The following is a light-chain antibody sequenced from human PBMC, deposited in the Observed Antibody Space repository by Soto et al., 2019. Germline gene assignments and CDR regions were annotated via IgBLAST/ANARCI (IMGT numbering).Light chain of an antibody. Sequence: VLTQSPGTLSLSPGERATLSCRASQTVRNNHLAWYQQQPGQAPRLLLYDPSSRATGIPHRFRGGGSGPDFTLTISRLEPEDFAAYYCQQFSSYPLTFGGGTKVDIK. CDR3: QQFSSYPLT. J-gene: IGKJ4*01. CDR1: QTVRNNH. V-gene: IGKV3-20*01. CDR2: DPS.